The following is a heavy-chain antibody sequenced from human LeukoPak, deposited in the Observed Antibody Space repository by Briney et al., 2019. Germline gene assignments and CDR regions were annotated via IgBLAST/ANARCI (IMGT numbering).Heavy chain of an antibody. CDR2: INPNSGGT. V-gene: IGHV1-2*02. Sequence: ASVKVSCKASGYTFTGYYMHWVRQAPGQGLEWMGWINPNSGGTNYAQKFQGRVTMTSDTSISTAYMELSRLRSDDTAVYYCARETDVGYDSSGYFDYWGQGTLVTVSS. D-gene: IGHD3-22*01. CDR1: GYTFTGYY. CDR3: ARETDVGYDSSGYFDY. J-gene: IGHJ4*02.